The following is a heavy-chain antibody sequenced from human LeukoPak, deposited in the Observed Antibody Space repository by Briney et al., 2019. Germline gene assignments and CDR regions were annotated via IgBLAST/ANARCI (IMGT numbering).Heavy chain of an antibody. CDR3: ARGWGYSIPFDY. CDR2: INHSGST. J-gene: IGHJ4*02. D-gene: IGHD2-15*01. V-gene: IGHV4-34*01. CDR1: GGSFSGYY. Sequence: SETLSLTCAVYGGSFSGYYWSWIRQPPGKGLEWIGEINHSGSTNYNPSLKSRVTISVDTSKNQFSLKLSSVTAADTAVYYCARGWGYSIPFDYWGQGTLVTVSS.